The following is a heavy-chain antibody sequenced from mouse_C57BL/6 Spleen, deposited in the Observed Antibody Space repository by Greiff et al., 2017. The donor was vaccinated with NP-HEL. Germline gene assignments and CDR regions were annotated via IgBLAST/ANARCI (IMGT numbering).Heavy chain of an antibody. CDR3: ARGFTTVVYFDY. D-gene: IGHD1-1*01. V-gene: IGHV1-64*01. Sequence: QVQLQQPGAELVKPGASVKLSCKASGYTFTSYWMHWVKQRPGQGLEWIGMIHPNSGSTNYNEKFKSKATLTVDKSSSTAYMQLSSLTSEDSAVYYCARGFTTVVYFDYWGQGTTLTVSS. J-gene: IGHJ2*01. CDR2: IHPNSGST. CDR1: GYTFTSYW.